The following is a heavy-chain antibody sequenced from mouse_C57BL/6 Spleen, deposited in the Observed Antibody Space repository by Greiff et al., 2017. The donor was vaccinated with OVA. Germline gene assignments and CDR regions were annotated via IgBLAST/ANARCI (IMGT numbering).Heavy chain of an antibody. D-gene: IGHD4-1*01. CDR2: ISSGSSTI. J-gene: IGHJ2*01. CDR1: GFTFSDYG. CDR3: ARTGTGGGFDY. V-gene: IGHV5-17*01. Sequence: EVKLMESGGGLVKPGGSLKLSCAASGFTFSDYGMHWVRQAPEKGLEWVAYISSGSSTIYYADTVTGRFTISRDNAKNTLFLQMTRLRSEDTAMYYCARTGTGGGFDYWGQGTTLTVSS.